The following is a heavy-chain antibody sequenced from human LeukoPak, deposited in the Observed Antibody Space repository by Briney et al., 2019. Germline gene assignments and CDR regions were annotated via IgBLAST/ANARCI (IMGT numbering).Heavy chain of an antibody. D-gene: IGHD3-10*01. CDR1: GCTFTGYY. V-gene: IGHV1-2*02. J-gene: IGHJ3*02. CDR3: ARDYGSGSYYKSHAFDI. Sequence: ASVKVSCKASGCTFTGYYMHWVRQAPGQGLEWMGWINPNSGGTNYAQKFQGRVTMTRDTSISTAYMELSRLRSEDTAVYYCARDYGSGSYYKSHAFDIWGQGTMVTVPS. CDR2: INPNSGGT.